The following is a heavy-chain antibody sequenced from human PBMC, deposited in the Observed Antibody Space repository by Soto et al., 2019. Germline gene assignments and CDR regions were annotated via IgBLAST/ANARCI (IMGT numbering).Heavy chain of an antibody. CDR2: IVVGSGNT. V-gene: IGHV1-58*01. D-gene: IGHD1-26*01. CDR1: GFTFTRSA. J-gene: IGHJ6*02. CDR3: AASSLGGWELRSGYYGMDV. Sequence: SVKVSCKASGFTFTRSAVQWVRQARGQRLEWIGWIVVGSGNTNYAQKFQERVTITRDMSTSTAYMELSSLRSEDTAVYYCAASSLGGWELRSGYYGMDVWGQGTTVTVSS.